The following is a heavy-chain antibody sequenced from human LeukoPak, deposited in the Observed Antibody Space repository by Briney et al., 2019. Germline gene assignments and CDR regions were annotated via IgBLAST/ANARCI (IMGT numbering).Heavy chain of an antibody. Sequence: MPSETLSLTCTVSGGSISSYYWTWIRQPPGKGLEWIGYIYYSGSTNYNPSLKSRATISVDTSKNQFSLKLTSVTAADTAVYYCARGVNSGYFDYCGQGTLVTVSS. CDR3: ARGVNSGYFDY. CDR2: IYYSGST. CDR1: GGSISSYY. D-gene: IGHD1-26*01. V-gene: IGHV4-59*01. J-gene: IGHJ4*02.